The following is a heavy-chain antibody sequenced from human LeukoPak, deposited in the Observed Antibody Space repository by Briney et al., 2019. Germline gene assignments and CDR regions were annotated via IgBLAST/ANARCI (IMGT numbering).Heavy chain of an antibody. Sequence: GGSLRLSCAASGFTFSSYSMNWVRQAPGKGLEWVSSISSSSSYIYYADSVKGRFTISRDNAKNSLYLQMNSLRAEDTAVYYCARAPDYYGSGSIEGDYWGQGTLVTVSS. V-gene: IGHV3-21*01. CDR3: ARAPDYYGSGSIEGDY. J-gene: IGHJ4*02. D-gene: IGHD3-10*01. CDR1: GFTFSSYS. CDR2: ISSSSSYI.